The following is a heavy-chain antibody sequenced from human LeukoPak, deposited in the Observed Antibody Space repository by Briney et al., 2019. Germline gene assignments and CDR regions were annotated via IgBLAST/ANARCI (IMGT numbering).Heavy chain of an antibody. V-gene: IGHV1-18*01. D-gene: IGHD1-26*01. CDR3: ARRATTNCYFNF. J-gene: IGHJ2*01. CDR2: ISAYNGNT. CDR1: GYTFTSYG. Sequence: GASVKVSCKASGYTFTSYGISWVRQAPGQGLEWMGWISAYNGNTNYAQKLQGRVTMTTDTSTSTAYMELRSLRSADTAVYYCARRATTNCYFNFGAVAPWSLSPQ.